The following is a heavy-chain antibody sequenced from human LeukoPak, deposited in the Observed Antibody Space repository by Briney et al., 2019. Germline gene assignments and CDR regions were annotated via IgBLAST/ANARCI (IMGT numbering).Heavy chain of an antibody. CDR1: GFTFSDYY. V-gene: IGHV3-11*01. J-gene: IGHJ4*02. CDR2: ISSSGSTI. D-gene: IGHD6-6*01. Sequence: GGSLTLSCAASGFTFSDYYMSWIRQAPGKGLEWVSYISSSGSTIYYADSVKGRFTISRDNAKNSLYLQMNSLRAEDTAVYYCARDPEQYSSSATYIGWGQGTLVTVSS. CDR3: ARDPEQYSSSATYIG.